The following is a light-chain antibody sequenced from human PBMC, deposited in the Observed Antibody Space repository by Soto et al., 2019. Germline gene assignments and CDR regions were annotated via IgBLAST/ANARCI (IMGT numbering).Light chain of an antibody. J-gene: IGLJ2*01. V-gene: IGLV2-14*03. CDR1: SSDIGGYDY. CDR2: DVS. CDR3: SSYTSTYSLI. Sequence: QSALTQFASVSGSPGQSITISCTGTSSDIGGYDYVSWYQVHPGKAPKVLIYDVSNRPSGVSNRFSGSKSGNTASLTISGLQAEDEADYYCSSYTSTYSLIFGGGTKLTVL.